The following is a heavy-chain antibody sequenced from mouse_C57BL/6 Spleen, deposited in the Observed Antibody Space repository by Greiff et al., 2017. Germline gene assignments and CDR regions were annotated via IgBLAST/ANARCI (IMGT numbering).Heavy chain of an antibody. CDR2: INPSNGGT. J-gene: IGHJ2*01. CDR1: GYTFTSYW. CDR3: ARFHYGNYGPCDY. Sequence: QVQLQQPGTELVKPGASVKLSCKASGYTFTSYWMHWVKQRPGQGLEWIGNINPSNGGTNYNEKFKSKATLTVDKSSSTAYMQLSSLTSEDSAVYDGARFHYGNYGPCDYWGQGTTLTVSS. V-gene: IGHV1-53*01. D-gene: IGHD2-1*01.